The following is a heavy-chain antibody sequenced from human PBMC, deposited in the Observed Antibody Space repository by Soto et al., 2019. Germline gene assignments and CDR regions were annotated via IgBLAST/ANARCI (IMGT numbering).Heavy chain of an antibody. CDR2: IYWDDDK. Sequence: QITLKESGPTLVKPTQTLTLTCTFSGFSLSTSGVGVGWIRQPPGKALEWLALIYWDDDKRYSPSLKSRLTITTDTSKNQVVLTMTNMDPVDTATYYCAHTNDYSNYRYGMDVWGQGTTVTVSS. D-gene: IGHD4-4*01. J-gene: IGHJ6*02. V-gene: IGHV2-5*02. CDR1: GFSLSTSGVG. CDR3: AHTNDYSNYRYGMDV.